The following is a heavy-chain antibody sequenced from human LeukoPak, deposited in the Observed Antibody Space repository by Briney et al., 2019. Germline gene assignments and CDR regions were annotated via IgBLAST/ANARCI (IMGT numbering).Heavy chain of an antibody. V-gene: IGHV3-23*01. CDR1: GFSFGIYA. CDR2: ISGSGGST. J-gene: IGHJ5*02. CDR3: AKGSFGVGIQGFDP. Sequence: GGSLRLSCAASGFSFGIYAMSWVRQAPGKGLEWVSAISGSGGSTYYADSVKGRFTISRDNSKNTLYLQMNSLRAEDTAVYYCAKGSFGVGIQGFDPWGQGTLVTVSS. D-gene: IGHD3-3*01.